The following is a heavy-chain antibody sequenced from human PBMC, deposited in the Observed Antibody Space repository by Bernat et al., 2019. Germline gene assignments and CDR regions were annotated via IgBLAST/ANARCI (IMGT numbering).Heavy chain of an antibody. CDR1: VGSISSSNYC. Sequence: QVQLQESGPGLVKPSETLSLTCSVSVGSISSSNYCWGWIRQSPGKGLEWIGNFYYGGSTHYNPSLKSRVIISVDTSKNQFSLKLSSVTAADTAVYYCARDRAMYYYDSSGYSNDAFDIWGQGTMVTVPS. J-gene: IGHJ3*02. CDR3: ARDRAMYYYDSSGYSNDAFDI. CDR2: FYYGGST. V-gene: IGHV4-39*07. D-gene: IGHD3-22*01.